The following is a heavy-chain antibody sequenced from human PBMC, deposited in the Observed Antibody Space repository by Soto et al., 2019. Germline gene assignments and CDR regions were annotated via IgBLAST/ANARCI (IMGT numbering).Heavy chain of an antibody. D-gene: IGHD5-12*01. CDR3: ARDTSGYSGYDPDLYYYGMDV. J-gene: IGHJ6*02. CDR1: GFTFSSYS. CDR2: ISSSSSTI. Sequence: SGGSLRLSCAASGFTFSSYSMNWVRQAPGKGLEWVSYISSSSSTIYYADSVKGRFTISRDNAKNSLYLQMNSLRDEDTAVYYCARDTSGYSGYDPDLYYYGMDVWGQGTTVTVSS. V-gene: IGHV3-48*02.